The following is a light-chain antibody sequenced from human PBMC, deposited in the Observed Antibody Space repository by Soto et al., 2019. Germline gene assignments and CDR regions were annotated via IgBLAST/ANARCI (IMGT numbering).Light chain of an antibody. J-gene: IGKJ2*01. CDR3: QQYGNRRFVT. V-gene: IGKV3-20*01. CDR2: GAS. Sequence: EIVLTQSPGTLSLSPGERATLSCRASQSVSSSYLAWYQQKPGQAPRLLIYGASSRATGIPDRFSGSGSGTDFTLTISRLENEDFAVYYCQQYGNRRFVTFGQGTKLEIK. CDR1: QSVSSSY.